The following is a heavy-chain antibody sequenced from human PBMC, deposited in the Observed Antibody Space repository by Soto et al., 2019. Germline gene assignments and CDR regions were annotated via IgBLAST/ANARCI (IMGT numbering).Heavy chain of an antibody. J-gene: IGHJ4*02. V-gene: IGHV3-74*01. CDR1: GFTFSSYW. Sequence: TGGSLRLSCAASGFTFSSYWMHWVRQAPGKGLVWVSRINSDGSSTSYADSVKGRFTISRDNAKNTLYLQMNSLRAEDTAVYYCARESASKKPSIAVAGKENDYWGQGTLVTVSS. D-gene: IGHD6-19*01. CDR2: INSDGSST. CDR3: ARESASKKPSIAVAGKENDY.